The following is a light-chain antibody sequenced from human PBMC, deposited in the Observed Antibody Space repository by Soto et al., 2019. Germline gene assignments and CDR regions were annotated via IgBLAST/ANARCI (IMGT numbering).Light chain of an antibody. CDR3: QQHKQWPIT. CDR1: QSVSSY. CDR2: DAS. J-gene: IGKJ5*01. V-gene: IGKV3-11*01. Sequence: EIVLTQSPATLSLSPGERATLSCRASQSVSSYLAWYQQKPGQAPRLLIYDASNRATGIPARFSGSGSGTEFTLTISRLQPEDFGLYYCQQHKQWPITFGQGTRLEIK.